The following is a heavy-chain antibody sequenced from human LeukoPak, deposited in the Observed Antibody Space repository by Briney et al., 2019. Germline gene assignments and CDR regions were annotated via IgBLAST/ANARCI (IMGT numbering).Heavy chain of an antibody. CDR1: GGPINSNNYY. V-gene: IGHV4-39*01. CDR3: QSRYLEWLLEY. J-gene: IGHJ4*02. D-gene: IGHD3-3*01. CDR2: IYSSGSA. Sequence: KSSETLSLTCTVSGGPINSNNYYWGWIRQPPGKGLEWIGSIYSSGSAYYNPSLKSRVTISVDTSKNQFSLRLSSVTAADTAVYYCQSRYLEWLLEYWGQGTLVTVSS.